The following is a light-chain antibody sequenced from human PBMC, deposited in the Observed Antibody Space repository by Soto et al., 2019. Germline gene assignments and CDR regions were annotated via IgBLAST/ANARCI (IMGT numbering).Light chain of an antibody. J-gene: IGKJ4*01. V-gene: IGKV1-9*01. CDR3: QQRNGYPV. CDR1: QAISNY. Sequence: DIQLAQSPSFLSASVGDRVTITCRASQAISNYLAWYQQNPGKAPKLLIYFASTLQRGVPSRFSGSASGTEFTLKINNMQPEDFATYYCQQRNGYPVFGRGTKGEMK. CDR2: FAS.